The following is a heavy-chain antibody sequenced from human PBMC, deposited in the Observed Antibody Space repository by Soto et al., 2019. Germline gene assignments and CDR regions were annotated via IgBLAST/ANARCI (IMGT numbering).Heavy chain of an antibody. V-gene: IGHV4-34*01. Sequence: SETLSLTCAVYGGSFSGYYWSWIRQPPGKGLEWIGEINHSGSTNYNPSLKSRVTISVDTSKNQFSLKLSSVTAADTALYYCARGSTMVRGVISWFDPWGQGTLVTVSS. D-gene: IGHD3-10*01. CDR3: ARGSTMVRGVISWFDP. CDR1: GGSFSGYY. J-gene: IGHJ5*02. CDR2: INHSGST.